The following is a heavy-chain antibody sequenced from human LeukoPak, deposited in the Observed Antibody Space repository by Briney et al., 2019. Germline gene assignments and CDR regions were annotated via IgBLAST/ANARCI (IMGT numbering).Heavy chain of an antibody. CDR2: ISGSGGST. J-gene: IGHJ6*03. D-gene: IGHD1-26*01. V-gene: IGHV3-23*01. CDR3: ARDPYNGNYGDFYYYYMDV. Sequence: GGSLRLSCAASGFTFSSYAMSWVRQAPGKGLEWVSIISGSGGSTYYADSVKGRFTISRDNAKNSLYLQMNSLRDEDTAIYYCARDPYNGNYGDFYYYYMDVWGKGTTVTISS. CDR1: GFTFSSYA.